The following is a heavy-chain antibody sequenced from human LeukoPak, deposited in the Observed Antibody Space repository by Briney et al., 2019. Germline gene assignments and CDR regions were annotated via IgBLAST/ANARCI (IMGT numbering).Heavy chain of an antibody. D-gene: IGHD3-22*01. Sequence: SETLSLTCTVSGGSISSDNYYWGWIRQPPGKGLEWIGSIYYSGNTYYNASLKSQVSISIDASKNQFSLRLTSVTAADTAVYFCARGPYSYDSSGAFDIWGQGTMVTVSS. CDR3: ARGPYSYDSSGAFDI. V-gene: IGHV4-39*01. CDR1: GGSISSDNYY. CDR2: IYYSGNT. J-gene: IGHJ3*02.